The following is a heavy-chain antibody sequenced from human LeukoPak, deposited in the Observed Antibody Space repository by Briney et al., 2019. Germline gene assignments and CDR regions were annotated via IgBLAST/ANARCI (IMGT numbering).Heavy chain of an antibody. Sequence: PGGSLRLSCAASGFTFSCCGIHWVRQAPGKGLEWVTFVRNDGSDKYYADSVEGRFTISRDNSKNTVYLKMNSLRTEDTAVYYCAKDFFQLPQAYFDQWGQGTLVTVSS. CDR2: VRNDGSDK. V-gene: IGHV3-30*02. D-gene: IGHD3-3*01. CDR3: AKDFFQLPQAYFDQ. CDR1: GFTFSCCG. J-gene: IGHJ4*02.